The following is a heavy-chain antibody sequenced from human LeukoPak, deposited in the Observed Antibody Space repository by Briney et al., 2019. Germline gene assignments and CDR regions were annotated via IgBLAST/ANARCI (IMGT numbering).Heavy chain of an antibody. CDR1: GGSFSGYY. D-gene: IGHD3-3*01. Sequence: PSETLSLTCAVYGGSFSGYYWSWIRQPPGKGLEWIGEINHSGSTNYNPSLKSRVTISVDTSKNQFSLKLSSVTAADTAVYYCARLELRFLEWLIMEGWFDPWGQGTLVTVSS. CDR3: ARLELRFLEWLIMEGWFDP. CDR2: INHSGST. J-gene: IGHJ5*02. V-gene: IGHV4-34*01.